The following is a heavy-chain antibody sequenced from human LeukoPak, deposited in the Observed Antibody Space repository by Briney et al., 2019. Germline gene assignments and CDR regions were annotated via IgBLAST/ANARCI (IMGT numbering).Heavy chain of an antibody. Sequence: SETLSLTCAVYGGSFSGYYWSWIRQPPGKGLEWIGEINHSGSTNYNPSLKSRVTISIDASKNQFSLKLSSVTAADTAVYYCAREPPGYWGQGILVTVSS. CDR3: AREPPGY. J-gene: IGHJ4*02. V-gene: IGHV4-34*01. CDR2: INHSGST. CDR1: GGSFSGYY.